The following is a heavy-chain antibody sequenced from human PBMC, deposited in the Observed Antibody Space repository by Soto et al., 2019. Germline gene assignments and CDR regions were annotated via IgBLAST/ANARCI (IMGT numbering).Heavy chain of an antibody. CDR1: GYTFTSYA. V-gene: IGHV1-3*01. J-gene: IGHJ6*03. CDR2: INAGNGNT. D-gene: IGHD4-17*01. Sequence: QVQLVQSGAEVKKPGASVKVSCKASGYTFTSYAMHWVRQAPGQRLEWMGWINAGNGNTKYSQKFQGRVTITRDTSASTAYMELSSLRSDDTAVYYCARECYDYGDYGYYYYYMDVWGKGTTVTVSS. CDR3: ARECYDYGDYGYYYYYMDV.